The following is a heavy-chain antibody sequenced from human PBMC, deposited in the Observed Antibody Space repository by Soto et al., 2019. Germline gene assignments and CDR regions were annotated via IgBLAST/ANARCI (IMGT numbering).Heavy chain of an antibody. CDR3: ARVLGLWTGFGYYFDY. CDR1: GYTFTSYG. V-gene: IGHV1-18*01. Sequence: ASVKVSCKASGYTFTSYGTSWVRQAPGQGLEWMGWISAYNGNTNYAQKLQGRVTMTTDTSTSTAYMELRSLRSDDTAVYYCARVLGLWTGFGYYFDYWRQGTLVTVSS. CDR2: ISAYNGNT. D-gene: IGHD3-9*01. J-gene: IGHJ4*02.